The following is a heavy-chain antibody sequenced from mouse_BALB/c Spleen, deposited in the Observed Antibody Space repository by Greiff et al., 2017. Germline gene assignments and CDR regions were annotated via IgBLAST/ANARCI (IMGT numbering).Heavy chain of an antibody. J-gene: IGHJ3*01. D-gene: IGHD1-1*01. V-gene: IGHV7-3*02. CDR1: GFTFTDYY. Sequence: EVQVVESGGGLVQPGGSLRLSCATSGFTFTDYYMSWVRQPPGKALEWLGFIRNKANGYTTEYSASVKGRFTISRDNSQSILYLQMNTLRAEDSATYYCARDRHYYGSSEGFAYWGQGTLVTVSA. CDR2: IRNKANGYTT. CDR3: ARDRHYYGSSEGFAY.